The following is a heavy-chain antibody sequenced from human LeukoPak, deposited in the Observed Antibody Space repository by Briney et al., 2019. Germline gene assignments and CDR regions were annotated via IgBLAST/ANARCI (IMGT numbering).Heavy chain of an antibody. CDR2: FSGSGGST. Sequence: RAGGSLRLSCAASGFTFSSFAMSWVRQAPGKGLEWVSTFSGSGGSTYYADSVKGRFSISRDNSKNTLYLQMNSLRAEDTAVYYCAKDQAQPYYYYYMDVWGKGTTVTVSS. CDR1: GFTFSSFA. CDR3: AKDQAQPYYYYYMDV. V-gene: IGHV3-23*01. J-gene: IGHJ6*03. D-gene: IGHD6-13*01.